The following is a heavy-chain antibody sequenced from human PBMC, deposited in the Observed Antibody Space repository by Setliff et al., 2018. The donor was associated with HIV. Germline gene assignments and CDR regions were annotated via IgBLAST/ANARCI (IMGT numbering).Heavy chain of an antibody. J-gene: IGHJ4*02. D-gene: IGHD3-22*01. CDR1: GGSVSSVNYY. CDR2: IHYTGST. Sequence: SETLSLTCSVSGGSVSSVNYYWSWIRQPPGKGLEWIGYIHYTGSTTYNPSLKSRVTISVDTSKNQFSLELSSVTAADTAVYYCATVSGYYWQYFDYWGPGTLVTVSS. CDR3: ATVSGYYWQYFDY. V-gene: IGHV4-61*01.